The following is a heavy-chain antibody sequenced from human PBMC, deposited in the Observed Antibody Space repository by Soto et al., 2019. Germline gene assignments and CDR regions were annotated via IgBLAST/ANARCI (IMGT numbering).Heavy chain of an antibody. CDR2: IYYSGGT. V-gene: IGHV4-59*08. CDR1: GGSISSYY. J-gene: IGHJ4*02. D-gene: IGHD1-26*01. Sequence: QVQLQESGPGLVKPSETLSLTCTVSGGSISSYYWSWIRQPPGKGLEWIGYIYYSGGTNYTPSLKSRVTISGDSPKNYFSLKLSSVTAADTAVYYCARRYGGNLDYWGQGTLVTVSS. CDR3: ARRYGGNLDY.